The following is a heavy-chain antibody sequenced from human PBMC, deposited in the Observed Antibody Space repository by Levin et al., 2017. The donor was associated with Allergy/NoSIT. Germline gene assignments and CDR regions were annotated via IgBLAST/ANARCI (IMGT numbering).Heavy chain of an antibody. CDR1: GFTFSSYA. CDR2: ISYDGSNK. V-gene: IGHV3-30-3*01. J-gene: IGHJ4*02. CDR3: ARGGVQLERLRGDY. Sequence: PGGSLRLSCAASGFTFSSYAMHWVRQAPGKGLEWVAVISYDGSNKYYADSVKGRFTISRDNSKNTLYLQMNSLRAEDTAVYYCARGGVQLERLRGDYWGQGTLVTVSS. D-gene: IGHD1-1*01.